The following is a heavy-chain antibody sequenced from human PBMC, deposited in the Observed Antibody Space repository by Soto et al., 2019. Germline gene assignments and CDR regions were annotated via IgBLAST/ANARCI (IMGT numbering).Heavy chain of an antibody. J-gene: IGHJ4*02. CDR2: IYYSGGT. D-gene: IGHD6-19*01. CDR3: ARGPNSENLAVADIFFDY. V-gene: IGHV4-59*01. Sequence: PSETLCLTCTVSGGSISSYDWSWIRQPPGKGLEWIGCIYYSGGTNYNPSLERRVTISVDTSKNQFSLKLSSVTAADTAVYYCARGPNSENLAVADIFFDYWGQGTLVTVSS. CDR1: GGSISSYD.